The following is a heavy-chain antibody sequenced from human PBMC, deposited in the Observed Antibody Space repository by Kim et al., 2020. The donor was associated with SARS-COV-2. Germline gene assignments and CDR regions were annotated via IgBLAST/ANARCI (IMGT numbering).Heavy chain of an antibody. CDR3: SKVRAGIVVGMIDY. Sequence: GGPLRLSCAASGFTFSSYWMTWVRQAPGKGLEWVANIKQDGREKSYVDSVKGRFTISIDNAKNSLYLQMNSLRAEDTAAYDCSKVRAGIVVGMIDYWGEG. CDR2: IKQDGREK. V-gene: IGHV3-7*03. J-gene: IGHJ4*02. D-gene: IGHD2-2*01. CDR1: GFTFSSYW.